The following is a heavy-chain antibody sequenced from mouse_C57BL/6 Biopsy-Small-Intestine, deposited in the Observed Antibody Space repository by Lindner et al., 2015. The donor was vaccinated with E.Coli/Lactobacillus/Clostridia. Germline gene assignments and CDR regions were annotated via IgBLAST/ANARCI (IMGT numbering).Heavy chain of an antibody. CDR1: GYTFSGYH. D-gene: IGHD1-1*01. Sequence: SVKVSCKASGYTFSGYHIHWVRQAPGQGLEYMGWMNVNSGDTNYTQNFQGRVTMTRDTSMSTTYMELSSLRANDTAIYYCARDGALKCGGRTCQYFYYGMDVWGQGTTVTVSS. J-gene: IGHJ1*01. CDR2: MNVNSGDT. V-gene: IGHV1-84*02. CDR3: ARDGALKCGGRTCQYFYYGMDV.